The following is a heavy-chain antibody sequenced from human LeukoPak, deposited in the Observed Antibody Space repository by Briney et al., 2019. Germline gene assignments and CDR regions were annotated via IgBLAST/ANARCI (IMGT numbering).Heavy chain of an antibody. Sequence: SETLSLTCTVSGGSISSYYWSWIRQPPGKGLEWIGYIYYSGSTNYNPSLKSRVTISVDTSKNQFSLKLSSVTAADTAVYYCARGYDLWSGYLDYWGQGTLVTVSS. D-gene: IGHD3-3*01. CDR3: ARGYDLWSGYLDY. CDR2: IYYSGST. V-gene: IGHV4-59*08. CDR1: GGSISSYY. J-gene: IGHJ4*02.